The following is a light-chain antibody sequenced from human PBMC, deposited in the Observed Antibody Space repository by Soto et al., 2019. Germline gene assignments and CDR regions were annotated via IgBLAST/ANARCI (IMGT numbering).Light chain of an antibody. CDR1: SSDVGGYNY. CDR2: EVT. Sequence: QSVLTQPPSVSGSPGQAVTISCTGTSSDVGGYNYVPWYQQHPGKAPKLIIYEVTVRPSGVPDRFSGSRSGNTASLTISGLQAEDEADYCCTSYPGSNNFYVFGTGTKGTVL. CDR3: TSYPGSNNFYV. J-gene: IGLJ1*01. V-gene: IGLV2-8*01.